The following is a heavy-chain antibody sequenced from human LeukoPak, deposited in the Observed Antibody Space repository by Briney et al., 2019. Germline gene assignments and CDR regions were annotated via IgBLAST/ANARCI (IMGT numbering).Heavy chain of an antibody. CDR3: ARGLSVARIAVAGISFGY. Sequence: ASVKVSCKASGYTFTSYDINWVRQATGHEGNGMGWMNPKSGNTGYAQKLQGRVTMTRNPSKSTAYMELSSLRSEDTAVYYCARGLSVARIAVAGISFGYWGQGTLVTVSS. V-gene: IGHV1-8*01. CDR2: MNPKSGNT. J-gene: IGHJ4*02. CDR1: GYTFTSYD. D-gene: IGHD6-19*01.